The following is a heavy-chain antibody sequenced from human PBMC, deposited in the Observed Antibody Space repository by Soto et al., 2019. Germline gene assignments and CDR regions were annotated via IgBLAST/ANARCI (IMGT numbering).Heavy chain of an antibody. Sequence: SETLALTCTVSGGSISSYYWSWIRQPPGKGLEWIGYIYYSGSTNYNPSLKSRVTISVDTSKNQFSLKLSSVTAADTAVYYCARQPIVLVPAALPYYYIDAWAQGTTVTGSS. D-gene: IGHD2-2*01. CDR1: GGSISSYY. CDR3: ARQPIVLVPAALPYYYIDA. J-gene: IGHJ6*03. V-gene: IGHV4-59*08. CDR2: IYYSGST.